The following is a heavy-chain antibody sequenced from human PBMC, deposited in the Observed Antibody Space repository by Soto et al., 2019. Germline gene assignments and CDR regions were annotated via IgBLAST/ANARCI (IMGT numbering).Heavy chain of an antibody. V-gene: IGHV3-73*01. J-gene: IGHJ6*02. CDR1: VFTFSGSS. CDR2: IRGRANSYAT. Sequence: WGSLRITCASSVFTFSGSSMHWVRQASGKGLEWVGRIRGRANSYATAYAASVKGRFTISRDDSKNTAYLQMDSLKTEDTAVYYCMNVDNPIYGMDVWGQGTPVTVSS. CDR3: MNVDNPIYGMDV. D-gene: IGHD5-12*01.